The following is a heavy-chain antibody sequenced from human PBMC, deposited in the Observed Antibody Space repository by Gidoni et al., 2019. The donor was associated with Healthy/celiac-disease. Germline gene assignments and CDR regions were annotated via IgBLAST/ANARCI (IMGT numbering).Heavy chain of an antibody. CDR3: ARPRYCSGGSCYSAALGY. CDR1: GYTFTGYY. V-gene: IGHV1-2*02. J-gene: IGHJ4*02. CDR2: INPNSGGT. D-gene: IGHD2-15*01. Sequence: QVQLVQSGAEVKKPGASVKVSCKASGYTFTGYYMHWVRQAPGQGLEWMGWINPNSGGTNYAQKFQGRVTMTRDTSISTAYMELSRLRSDDTAVYYCARPRYCSGGSCYSAALGYWGQGTLVTVSS.